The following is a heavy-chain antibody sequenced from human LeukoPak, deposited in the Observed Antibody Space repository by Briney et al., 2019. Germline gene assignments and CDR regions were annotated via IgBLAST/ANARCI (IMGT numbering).Heavy chain of an antibody. D-gene: IGHD6-6*01. J-gene: IGHJ6*03. Sequence: GSSVKVSCKASGGTFSSYAISWVRQAPGQGLEWMGGIIPIFGTANYAQKFQGRVTITTDESTSTAYMELSSLRSEDTAVYYCAVGPPRIAARQAYYYYYYYMDVWGKGTTVTVSS. CDR1: GGTFSSYA. CDR3: AVGPPRIAARQAYYYYYYYMDV. CDR2: IIPIFGTA. V-gene: IGHV1-69*05.